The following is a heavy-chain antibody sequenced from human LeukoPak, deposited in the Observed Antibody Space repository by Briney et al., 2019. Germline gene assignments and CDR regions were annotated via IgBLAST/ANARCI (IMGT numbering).Heavy chain of an antibody. V-gene: IGHV3-21*01. CDR3: AREKCIDY. CDR1: GFTFSSYN. CDR2: ISSSSSYT. Sequence: NPGGSLRLSCAASGFTFSSYNMNWVRQAPGKGLEWVSSISSSSSYTYYADSVKGRFTISRDNAKNSLYLQMNSLRAEDTAVYYCAREKCIDYWGQGTLVTVSS. J-gene: IGHJ4*02.